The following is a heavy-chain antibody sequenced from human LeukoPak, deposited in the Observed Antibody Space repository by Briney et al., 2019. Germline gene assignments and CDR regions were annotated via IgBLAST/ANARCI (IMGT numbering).Heavy chain of an antibody. D-gene: IGHD6-13*01. Sequence: GGSLRLFCAASGFTFSDYYMSWIRQAPGKGLEWVSYISSSGSTIYYADSVKGRFTISRDNAKNSLYLQMNSLRVEDTAVYYCARLRADSSSYGSDDAFDIWGQGTMVTVSS. CDR1: GFTFSDYY. V-gene: IGHV3-11*01. J-gene: IGHJ3*02. CDR2: ISSSGSTI. CDR3: ARLRADSSSYGSDDAFDI.